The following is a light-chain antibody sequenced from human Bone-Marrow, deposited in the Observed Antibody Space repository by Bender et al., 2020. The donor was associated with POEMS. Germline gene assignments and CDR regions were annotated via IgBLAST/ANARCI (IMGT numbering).Light chain of an antibody. CDR2: GVS. CDR1: TSDVGGHNY. Sequence: QSALTQPASVSGSPGQTITISCTGTTSDVGGHNYVSWYQQHPGKVPKLIIYGVSNRPSGVSNRFSASKSGNTASLTISGLQAEDEADFYCSSYTTSSTLVFGTGTKVTVL. J-gene: IGLJ1*01. CDR3: SSYTTSSTLV. V-gene: IGLV2-14*01.